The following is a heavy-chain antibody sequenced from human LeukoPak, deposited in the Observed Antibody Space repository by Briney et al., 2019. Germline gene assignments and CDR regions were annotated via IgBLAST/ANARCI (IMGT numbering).Heavy chain of an antibody. V-gene: IGHV4-34*01. J-gene: IGHJ4*02. Sequence: SETLSLTCAVYGGSFSGYYWSWIRQPPGKGLEWIGEINHSGSTNYNPSLKSRVTISVDTSKNQFSLKLSSVTAAGTAVYYCARESRTYYDILTGYYSPSYFDYWGQGTLVTVSS. CDR3: ARESRTYYDILTGYYSPSYFDY. D-gene: IGHD3-9*01. CDR2: INHSGST. CDR1: GGSFSGYY.